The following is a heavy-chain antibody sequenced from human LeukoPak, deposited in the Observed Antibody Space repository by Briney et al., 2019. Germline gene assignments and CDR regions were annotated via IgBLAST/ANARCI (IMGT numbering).Heavy chain of an antibody. CDR2: ISWNSGSI. J-gene: IGHJ4*02. CDR3: ARVKDKQLAGSPRWDYFDY. CDR1: GFTFDDYA. V-gene: IGHV3-9*01. Sequence: PGRSLRLSCAASGFTFDDYAMHWVRQAPGKGLEWVSGISWNSGSIGYADSVKGRFTISRDNAKNSLYLQMNSLRAEDTAVYYCARVKDKQLAGSPRWDYFDYWGQGTLVTVSS. D-gene: IGHD6-6*01.